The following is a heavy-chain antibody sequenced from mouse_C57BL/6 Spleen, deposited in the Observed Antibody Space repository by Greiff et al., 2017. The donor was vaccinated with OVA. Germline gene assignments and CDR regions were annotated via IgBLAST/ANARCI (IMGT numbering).Heavy chain of an antibody. CDR3: AREVYYGNFWFAY. J-gene: IGHJ3*01. V-gene: IGHV1-52*01. CDR2: IDPSDSET. CDR1: GYTFTSYW. D-gene: IGHD2-1*01. Sequence: QVQLQQPGAELVRPGSSVKLSCKASGYTFTSYWMHWVKQRPIQGLEWIGNIDPSDSETHYNQKFKDKATLTVYKSSSTAYMQLSSLTSEDSAVYYCAREVYYGNFWFAYWGQGTLVTVSA.